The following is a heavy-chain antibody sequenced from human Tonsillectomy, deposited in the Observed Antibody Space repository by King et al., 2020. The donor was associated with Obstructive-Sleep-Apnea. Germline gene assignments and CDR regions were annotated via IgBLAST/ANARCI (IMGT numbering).Heavy chain of an antibody. CDR3: AKGGGEDSGYDYLDY. J-gene: IGHJ4*02. V-gene: IGHV3-9*01. D-gene: IGHD5-12*01. Sequence: VQLVESGGGLVQPGRSLRLSCAASGFTFDDYAMHWVRQAPGKGLEWVSGISWNSGIIGYGDSVKGRFTVSSDNAKNSLYLQMNSLRAEYTALYYCAKGGGEDSGYDYLDYWGQGTLVTVSS. CDR2: ISWNSGII. CDR1: GFTFDDYA.